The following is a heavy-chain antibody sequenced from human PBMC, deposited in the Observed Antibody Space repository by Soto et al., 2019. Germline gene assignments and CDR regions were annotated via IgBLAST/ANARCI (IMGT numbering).Heavy chain of an antibody. J-gene: IGHJ4*02. V-gene: IGHV4-59*01. CDR2: IYYSGST. D-gene: IGHD5-12*01. CDR3: ARASDSGYDF. CDR1: GGSISSYY. Sequence: ETLSLTCTVSGGSISSYYWSWIRQPPGKGLEWIGYIYYSGSTNYNPSLKSRVTISVDTSKNQFSLKLSSVTAADTAVYYCARASDSGYDFWGQGTLVTSPQ.